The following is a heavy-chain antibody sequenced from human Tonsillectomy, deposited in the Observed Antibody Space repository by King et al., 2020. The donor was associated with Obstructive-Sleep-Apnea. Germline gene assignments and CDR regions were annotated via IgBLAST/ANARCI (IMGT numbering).Heavy chain of an antibody. J-gene: IGHJ4*02. CDR1: GYYISSGYY. V-gene: IGHV4-38-2*02. D-gene: IGHD4-11*01. CDR3: ARVDYHDDPVLN. Sequence: QVQLQESGPGLVKPSETLSLTCTVSGYYISSGYYWGWIRQPPGKGLEWIATIYQTGCTYYHPSLKSRVTISVDTSKNQFSLRLNSVTAADTAVYFCARVDYHDDPVLNWGQGTLVTVSS. CDR2: IYQTGCT.